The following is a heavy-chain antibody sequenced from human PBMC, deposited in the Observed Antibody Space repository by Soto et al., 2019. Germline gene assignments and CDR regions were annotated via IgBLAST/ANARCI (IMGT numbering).Heavy chain of an antibody. CDR1: GYTRTELS. J-gene: IGHJ6*02. CDR2: FDPEDGET. CDR3: ATARIFDWLLSSCYYYGMDV. Sequence: ASVKVSCKVSGYTRTELSMHWVRQAPGKGLEWMGGFDPEDGETIYAQKFQGRATMTEDTSTDTAYMELSSLRSEDTAVYYCATARIFDWLLSSCYYYGMDVWGQGTTVSVSS. D-gene: IGHD3-9*01. V-gene: IGHV1-24*01.